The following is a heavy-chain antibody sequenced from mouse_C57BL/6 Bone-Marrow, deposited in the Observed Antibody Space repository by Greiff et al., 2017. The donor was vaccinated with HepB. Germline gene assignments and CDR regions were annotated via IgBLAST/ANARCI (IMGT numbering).Heavy chain of an antibody. J-gene: IGHJ3*01. Sequence: VQLQESGPGLVQPSQSLSITCTVSGFSLTSYGVHWVRQSPGKGLEWLGVIWSGGSTDYNAAFISRLSISKDYSKSKVFFKMNRLQADDTAIYYCAIPRYGSSWVAYWGQGTLVTVSA. CDR2: IWSGGST. V-gene: IGHV2-2*01. D-gene: IGHD1-1*01. CDR1: GFSLTSYG. CDR3: AIPRYGSSWVAY.